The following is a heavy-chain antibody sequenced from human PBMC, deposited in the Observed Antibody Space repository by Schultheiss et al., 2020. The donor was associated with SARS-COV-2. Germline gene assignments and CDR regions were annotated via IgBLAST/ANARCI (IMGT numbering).Heavy chain of an antibody. CDR1: GFTFSSYG. CDR2: IWYDGSNK. V-gene: IGHV3-33*08. J-gene: IGHJ6*02. D-gene: IGHD2-21*02. CDR3: ARAYCGGDCSSYYYYGMDV. Sequence: GGSLRLSCAASGFTFSSYGMHWVRQAPGKGLEWVAVIWYDGSNKYYADSVKGRFTISRDNSENTLYLQMNSLRAEDTAVYYCARAYCGGDCSSYYYYGMDVWGQGTTVTVSS.